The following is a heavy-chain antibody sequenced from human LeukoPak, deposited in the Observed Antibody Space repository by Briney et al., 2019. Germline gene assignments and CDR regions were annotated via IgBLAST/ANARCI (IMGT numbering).Heavy chain of an antibody. J-gene: IGHJ6*03. CDR3: ARVRRLGYCSGGSCYSRPGVYYYYMDV. CDR2: INHSGST. D-gene: IGHD2-15*01. CDR1: GGSFSGYY. V-gene: IGHV4-34*01. Sequence: PSETLSLTCAVYGGSFSGYYWSWIRQPPGKGLEWIGEINHSGSTNYNPSLKSRVTVSVDTFKNQFSLKLSSVTAADTAVYYCARVRRLGYCSGGSCYSRPGVYYYYMDVWGKGTTVTVSS.